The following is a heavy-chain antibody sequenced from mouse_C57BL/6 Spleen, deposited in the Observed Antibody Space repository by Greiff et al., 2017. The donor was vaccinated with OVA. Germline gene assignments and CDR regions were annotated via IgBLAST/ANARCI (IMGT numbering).Heavy chain of an antibody. J-gene: IGHJ3*01. CDR1: GYTFTSYW. CDR3: ARIGGYYGNYVAY. D-gene: IGHD2-1*01. Sequence: VQLQQPGAELVRPGSSVKLSCKASGYTFTSYWMDWVKQRPGQGLEWIGNIYPSDSDTHYNQKFKDKATLTVDKSSSTAYMQLSSLTSEDSAVYFCARIGGYYGNYVAYWGQRTLVTVSA. CDR2: IYPSDSDT. V-gene: IGHV1-61*01.